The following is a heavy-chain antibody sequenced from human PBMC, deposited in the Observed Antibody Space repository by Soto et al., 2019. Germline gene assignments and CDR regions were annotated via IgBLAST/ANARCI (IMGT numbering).Heavy chain of an antibody. CDR2: IYYSGST. V-gene: IGHV4-31*03. D-gene: IGHD3-3*01. CDR3: ARAPFWSGYTYYFDY. Sequence: PSETLSLTCTVSGGSISSGGYYWSWIRQHPGKGLEWIGYIYYSGSTYYNPSLKSRVTTSVDTSKNQFSLKLSSVTAADTAVYYCARAPFWSGYTYYFDYWGQGTLVTVSS. CDR1: GGSISSGGYY. J-gene: IGHJ4*02.